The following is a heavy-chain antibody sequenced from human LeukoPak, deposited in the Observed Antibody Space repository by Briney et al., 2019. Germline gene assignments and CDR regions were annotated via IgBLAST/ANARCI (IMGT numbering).Heavy chain of an antibody. CDR2: ISSSSSYI. Sequence: GGSLRLSCAASGFTLSSYSMNWVRQAPGKGLECVSSISSSSSYIHYADSVKGRLTISRDNAKNSLYLQMNSLRAEDTALYYCARVGDGDSFDYWGQGTLVTVSS. CDR1: GFTLSSYS. D-gene: IGHD2-15*01. J-gene: IGHJ4*02. V-gene: IGHV3-21*01. CDR3: ARVGDGDSFDY.